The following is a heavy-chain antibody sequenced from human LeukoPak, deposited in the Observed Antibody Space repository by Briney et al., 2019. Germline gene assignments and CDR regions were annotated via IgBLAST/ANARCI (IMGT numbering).Heavy chain of an antibody. Sequence: PGGSLRLSCAASGFTFSSYWMSWVRQAPGKGLERVANIKQDGSEKYYVDSVKGRFTISRDNAKNSLYLQTNSLRAEDTAVYYCARDLKRGYRTYYYYMDVWGKGTTVTISS. CDR1: GFTFSSYW. CDR3: ARDLKRGYRTYYYYMDV. D-gene: IGHD5-12*01. CDR2: IKQDGSEK. V-gene: IGHV3-7*03. J-gene: IGHJ6*03.